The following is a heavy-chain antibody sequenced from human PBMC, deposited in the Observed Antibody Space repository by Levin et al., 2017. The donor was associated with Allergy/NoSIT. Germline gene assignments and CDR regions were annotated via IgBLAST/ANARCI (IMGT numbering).Heavy chain of an antibody. D-gene: IGHD3-22*01. CDR1: GFTFSSYW. CDR3: ARENDSSGYYRY. CDR2: IKQDGSEK. V-gene: IGHV3-7*01. J-gene: IGHJ4*02. Sequence: GGSLRLSCAASGFTFSSYWVSWVRQAPGKGLEWVANIKQDGSEKYYVDSVKGRFTISRDNAKNSLYLQMNSLRAEDTAVYYCARENDSSGYYRYWGQGTLVTVSS.